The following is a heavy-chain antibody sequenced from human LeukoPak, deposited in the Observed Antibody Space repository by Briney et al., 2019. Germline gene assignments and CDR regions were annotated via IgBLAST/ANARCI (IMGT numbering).Heavy chain of an antibody. CDR2: IYYRGST. V-gene: IGHV4-59*01. Sequence: SETLSLTCTVSGGSISSYYWSWIRQPPGKGLEWIGYIYYRGSTNYNPSLKSRVTISVDTSKNQFSLKLSSVTAADTAVYYCARGGSFSTSWFDPWGQGTLVTVSS. CDR1: GGSISSYY. CDR3: ARGGSFSTSWFDP. J-gene: IGHJ5*02. D-gene: IGHD1-26*01.